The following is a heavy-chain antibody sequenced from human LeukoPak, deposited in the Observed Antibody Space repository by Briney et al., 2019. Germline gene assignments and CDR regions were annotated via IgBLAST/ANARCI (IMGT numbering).Heavy chain of an antibody. Sequence: SETLSLTCTVSGGSISSSSYYWGWIRQPPGKGLEWIGSIYYSGSTYCNPSLKSRVTISVDTSKNQFSLKLSSVTAADTAVYYCASKLFEYSSSEGAFDIWGQGTMVTVSS. D-gene: IGHD6-6*01. CDR1: GGSISSSSYY. CDR2: IYYSGST. V-gene: IGHV4-39*01. J-gene: IGHJ3*02. CDR3: ASKLFEYSSSEGAFDI.